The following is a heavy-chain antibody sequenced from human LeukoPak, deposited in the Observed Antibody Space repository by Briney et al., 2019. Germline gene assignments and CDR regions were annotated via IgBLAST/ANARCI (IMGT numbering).Heavy chain of an antibody. J-gene: IGHJ4*02. CDR1: GGSISGYY. D-gene: IGHD5-12*01. Sequence: SETLSLTCTVSGGSISGYYWSWIRQPPGKGLEWIGYIYYSGSTNYNPSLKSRVTISVDTSKNQFSLKLSSVTAADTAVYYCARAERGYPLGDYWGQGTLVTVSS. CDR2: IYYSGST. V-gene: IGHV4-59*01. CDR3: ARAERGYPLGDY.